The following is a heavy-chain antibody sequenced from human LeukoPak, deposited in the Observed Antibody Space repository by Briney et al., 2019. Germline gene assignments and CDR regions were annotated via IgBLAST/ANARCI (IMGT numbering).Heavy chain of an antibody. CDR3: AKDIGPILLYGSNAFDI. J-gene: IGHJ3*02. CDR2: ISWNSGSI. D-gene: IGHD3-10*01. Sequence: GGSLRLSCAASGFTFDDYAMHWVRQAPGKGLEWVSGISWNSGSIGYADSVKGRFTISRDNAKNSLYLQMNSLRAEDTALYYCAKDIGPILLYGSNAFDIWGRGTMVTVSS. V-gene: IGHV3-9*01. CDR1: GFTFDDYA.